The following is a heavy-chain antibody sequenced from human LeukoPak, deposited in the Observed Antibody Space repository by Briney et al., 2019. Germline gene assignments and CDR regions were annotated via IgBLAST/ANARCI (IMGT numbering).Heavy chain of an antibody. CDR2: IFGSGGSP. CDR3: GKTTAGYSSGQKPAWPVDY. Sequence: TGGSLRLSCEASGFTFCSFAMYWVRQAPGKGLDWIAGIFGSGGSPHYADSVKGRFTISRDNSKNTVYLQINSLRAEDTAVYYCGKTTAGYSSGQKPAWPVDYWGQGTLVTVSP. V-gene: IGHV3-23*01. D-gene: IGHD5-18*01. CDR1: GFTFCSFA. J-gene: IGHJ4*02.